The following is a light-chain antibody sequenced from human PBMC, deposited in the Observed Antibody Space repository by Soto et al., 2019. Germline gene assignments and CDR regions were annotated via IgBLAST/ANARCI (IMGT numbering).Light chain of an antibody. CDR2: EVS. J-gene: IGLJ1*01. CDR3: SSYISSSIDYV. V-gene: IGLV2-14*01. Sequence: QSVLTQPASVSGSPRQSITISCTGTSSDVGGYNYVSWYQQHPGKAPKLMIYEVSNRPSGVSNRFSGSKSGNTASLTISGLQAEDEADYYCSSYISSSIDYVFGTGTKVTVL. CDR1: SSDVGGYNY.